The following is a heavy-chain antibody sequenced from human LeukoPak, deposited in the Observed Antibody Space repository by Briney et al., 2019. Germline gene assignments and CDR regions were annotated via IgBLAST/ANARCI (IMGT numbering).Heavy chain of an antibody. Sequence: ASVKVSCKASGYTFTGYYMHGVRRAAGQGLEWMGWINPNSGGTNYAQKLQGRVTMTRDTSISTAYMEPSRLRSDDPALYYCARRYYYGMDVWGQGTTVTVSS. V-gene: IGHV1-2*02. CDR2: INPNSGGT. CDR1: GYTFTGYY. CDR3: ARRYYYGMDV. J-gene: IGHJ6*02.